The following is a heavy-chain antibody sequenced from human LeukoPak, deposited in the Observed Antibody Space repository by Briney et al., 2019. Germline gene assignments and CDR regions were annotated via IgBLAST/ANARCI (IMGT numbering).Heavy chain of an antibody. Sequence: GASVKVSCKASGYTFTSYYMHWVRQAPGQGLEWMGIINPSGGSTSYAQKFQGRVTMTRDTSTSTVYMELSSLKSDDTAVYYCARTRPYCSSTSCYTWRSNHYYGMDVWGQGTTVTVSS. J-gene: IGHJ6*02. CDR1: GYTFTSYY. CDR2: INPSGGST. V-gene: IGHV1-46*01. CDR3: ARTRPYCSSTSCYTWRSNHYYGMDV. D-gene: IGHD2-2*02.